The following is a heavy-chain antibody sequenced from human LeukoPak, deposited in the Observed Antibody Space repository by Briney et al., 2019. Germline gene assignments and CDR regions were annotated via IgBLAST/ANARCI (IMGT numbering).Heavy chain of an antibody. D-gene: IGHD1-1*01. J-gene: IGHJ4*02. CDR3: ARSTRLGRAPAFPDY. Sequence: GASVKVSCKVSGYTLTELSMHWVRQAPGKGLEWMGGFDPEDGETIYAQKFQGRVTMTEDTSTDTAYMELSSLRSEDTAVYYCARSTRLGRAPAFPDYWGQGTLVTVSS. V-gene: IGHV1-24*01. CDR2: FDPEDGET. CDR1: GYTLTELS.